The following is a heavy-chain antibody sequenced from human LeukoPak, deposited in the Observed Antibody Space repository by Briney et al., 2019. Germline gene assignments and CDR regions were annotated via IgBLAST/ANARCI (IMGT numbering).Heavy chain of an antibody. J-gene: IGHJ4*02. CDR3: ARAGGGWNDH. D-gene: IGHD6-19*01. Sequence: GGSLRLSCAASGFSFSSYWMSWVRQAPGKGLEWVANIKPDGSEKYYVDSVKGRFTVSRDNAKNSQYLQMSSLRADDTAVYFCARAGGGWNDHWGQGTLVTVSS. CDR2: IKPDGSEK. CDR1: GFSFSSYW. V-gene: IGHV3-7*05.